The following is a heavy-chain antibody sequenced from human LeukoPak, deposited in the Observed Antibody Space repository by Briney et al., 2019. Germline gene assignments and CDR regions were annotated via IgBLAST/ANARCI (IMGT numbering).Heavy chain of an antibody. CDR2: ISAYNGNT. CDR3: AREGYGGNSQGAADY. D-gene: IGHD4-23*01. CDR1: GYTFTSYG. V-gene: IGHV1-18*01. J-gene: IGHJ4*02. Sequence: GASVKVSCKASGYTFTSYGFSWVRQAPGQGLEWMGWISAYNGNTNYAQKFQGRVTMTTDTSTSTAYMELRSLRSDDTAVYYCAREGYGGNSQGAADYWGQGTLVTVSS.